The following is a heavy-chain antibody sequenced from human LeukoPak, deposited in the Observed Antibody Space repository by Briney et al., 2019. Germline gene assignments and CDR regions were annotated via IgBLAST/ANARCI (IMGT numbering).Heavy chain of an antibody. CDR2: ISGSGGST. CDR3: AKDPGQRYSSSWYYFDY. V-gene: IGHV3-23*01. CDR1: GFTFGDYA. D-gene: IGHD6-13*01. J-gene: IGHJ4*02. Sequence: GGSLRLSCTASGFTFGDYAMSWVRQAPGKGLEWVSAISGSGGSTYYADSVKGRFTISRDNSKNTLYLQMNSLRAEDTAVYYCAKDPGQRYSSSWYYFDYWGQGTLVTVSS.